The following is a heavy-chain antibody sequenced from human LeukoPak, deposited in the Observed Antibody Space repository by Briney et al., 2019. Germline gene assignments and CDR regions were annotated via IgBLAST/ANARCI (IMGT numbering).Heavy chain of an antibody. CDR1: GFTFSSYE. J-gene: IGHJ4*02. CDR3: ARVSDGATGGSY. CDR2: ISSSGSTI. Sequence: PGGSLRLSCAASGFTFSSYEMNWVRQAPGKGLEWVSYISSSGSTIYYADSVKGRFTISRDNAKNSLYLQMNSLRAEDTAVYYCARVSDGATGGSYWGQGTLVTVPS. D-gene: IGHD2-15*01. V-gene: IGHV3-48*03.